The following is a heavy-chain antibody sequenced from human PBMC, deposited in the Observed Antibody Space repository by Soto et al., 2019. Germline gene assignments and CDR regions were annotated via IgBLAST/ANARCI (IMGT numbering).Heavy chain of an antibody. CDR3: ARGVGSGSYYNQYNWFDP. D-gene: IGHD3-10*01. V-gene: IGHV1-18*01. CDR1: GYTFTNYG. Sequence: ASVKVSCKASGYTFTNYGISWVRQAPGEGLEWMGWINVYNGNTKYAQKVQGRVTMTTDTSTSTAYMELRSLRSDDTAVYYCARGVGSGSYYNQYNWFDPWGQGTLVTVSS. CDR2: INVYNGNT. J-gene: IGHJ5*02.